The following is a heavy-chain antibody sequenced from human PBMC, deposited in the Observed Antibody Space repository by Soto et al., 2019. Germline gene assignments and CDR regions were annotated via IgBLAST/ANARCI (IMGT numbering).Heavy chain of an antibody. Sequence: GGSLRLSCAASGFTFSGYTLNWVRQAPGKGLEWVSSITSGSIYIYYADSVKGRFTISKDNAKNSRYLQINSLRAEDTAMYYCARSSFDYLGQGTLVTVSS. V-gene: IGHV3-21*01. CDR3: ARSSFDY. CDR1: GFTFSGYT. J-gene: IGHJ4*02. CDR2: ITSGSIYI.